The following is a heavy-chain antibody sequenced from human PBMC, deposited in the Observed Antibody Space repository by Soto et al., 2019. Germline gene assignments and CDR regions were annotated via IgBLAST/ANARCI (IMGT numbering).Heavy chain of an antibody. CDR3: AKNPLGSTIFGVVINYYFDY. V-gene: IGHV3-23*01. CDR1: GFTFSSYA. CDR2: ISGSGGST. J-gene: IGHJ4*02. Sequence: PGGSLRLSCAASGFTFSSYAMSWVRQAPGKGLEWVSAISGSGGSTYYADSVKGRFTISRDNSKNTLYLQMNSLRAEDTAVYYCAKNPLGSTIFGVVINYYFDYWGQGTLVTVSS. D-gene: IGHD3-3*01.